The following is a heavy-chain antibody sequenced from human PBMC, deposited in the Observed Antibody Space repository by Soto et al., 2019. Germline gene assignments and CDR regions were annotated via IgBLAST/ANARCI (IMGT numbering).Heavy chain of an antibody. CDR2: IYYIGGT. CDR3: ARRYGGNLDY. CDR1: GGSISSYY. J-gene: IGHJ4*02. V-gene: IGHV4-59*08. Sequence: QVQLQESGPGLVKPSETLSLTCTVSGGSISSYYWSWIRQPPGKGLEWIGYIYYIGGTNYNPSLKTRVTISVDSSKNHFSLKLSSVTAADTAVYYCARRYGGNLDYWGQGTLVTVSS. D-gene: IGHD1-26*01.